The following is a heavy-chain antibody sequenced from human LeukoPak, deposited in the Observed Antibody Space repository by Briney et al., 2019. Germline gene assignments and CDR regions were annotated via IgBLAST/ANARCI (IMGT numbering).Heavy chain of an antibody. CDR2: ISYDGTNT. J-gene: IGHJ6*02. Sequence: PGGSLRLSCAASRFTFNTYGMHWVRQAPGKGLEWVALISYDGTNTHYADSVKGRFTIARDNSKNTLSLQMNGLRGEDTAVYYCAKGESRAALLRGANYFYFSGMDVWGRGTTVTVSS. CDR3: AKGESRAALLRGANYFYFSGMDV. D-gene: IGHD3-10*01. CDR1: RFTFNTYG. V-gene: IGHV3-30*18.